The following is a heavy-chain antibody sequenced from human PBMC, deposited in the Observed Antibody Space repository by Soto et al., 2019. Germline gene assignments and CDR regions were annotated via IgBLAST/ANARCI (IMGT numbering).Heavy chain of an antibody. CDR1: GFTFSNYG. CDR3: AKDFSRGPMGMSLDS. V-gene: IGHV3-23*01. J-gene: IGHJ4*02. D-gene: IGHD1-26*01. Sequence: EVQLLESGGGLVQPGGSLRLSCAASGFTFSNYGMSWVRQAPGKGLEWVSVMSGSGDDAYYADSVKGRFTISRDNSKNTLYLQMNSLRAEDTAVYFCAKDFSRGPMGMSLDSWGQGTLVIVSS. CDR2: MSGSGDDA.